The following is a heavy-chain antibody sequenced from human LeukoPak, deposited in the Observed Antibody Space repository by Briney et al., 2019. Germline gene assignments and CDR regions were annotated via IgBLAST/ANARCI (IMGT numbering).Heavy chain of an antibody. CDR1: GFTFSSYG. CDR3: ARLAGGGVDAFDI. V-gene: IGHV3-30*02. J-gene: IGHJ3*02. D-gene: IGHD3-16*01. CDR2: IRYDGSNK. Sequence: SGGSLRLSCAASGFTFSSYGMHWVRQAPGKGLEWVAFIRYDGSNKYYADSVKGRFTISRDNSKNTLYLQMNSLRAEDTAVYYCARLAGGGVDAFDIWGQGTMVTVPS.